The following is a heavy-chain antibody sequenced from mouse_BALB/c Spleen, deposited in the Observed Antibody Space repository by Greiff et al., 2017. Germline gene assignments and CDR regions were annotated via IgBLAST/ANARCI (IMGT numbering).Heavy chain of an antibody. CDR1: GYSFTSYW. D-gene: IGHD1-1*01. Sequence: EVQLQQSGTVLVRPGASVKMSCKASGYSFTSYWMHWVKQRPGQGLEWIGSIYPGNSDTNDNKKFKGKAKLTAVTSASAAYMELSSLTNEVSAVYKCAYVYCHCSSFDYWGQGTTLTVSS. CDR2: IYPGNSDT. V-gene: IGHV1-5*01. J-gene: IGHJ2*01. CDR3: AYVYCHCSSFDY.